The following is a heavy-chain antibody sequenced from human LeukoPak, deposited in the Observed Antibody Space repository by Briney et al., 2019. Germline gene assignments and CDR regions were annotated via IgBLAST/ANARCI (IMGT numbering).Heavy chain of an antibody. J-gene: IGHJ4*02. Sequence: PGGSLRLSCAASGFTVSSNYMSWVRQAPGKGLEWVSVIYSGGSTYYADSVKGRFTISRDNSKNTLYLQMNSLRAEDTAVYYCARGGDYGDYAGAFDYWGQGTLVTVSS. CDR1: GFTVSSNY. V-gene: IGHV3-53*01. CDR2: IYSGGST. CDR3: ARGGDYGDYAGAFDY. D-gene: IGHD4-17*01.